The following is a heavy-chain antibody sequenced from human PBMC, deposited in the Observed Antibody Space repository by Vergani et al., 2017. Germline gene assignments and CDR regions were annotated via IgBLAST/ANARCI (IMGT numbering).Heavy chain of an antibody. V-gene: IGHV3-23*01. CDR1: GFSFSGNA. CDR2: IGGDGNT. Sequence: EVQLLDSGGGLVQPGGSLRLSFASSGFSFSGNAMSWVRQAPGKGLEWVSGIGGDGNTHDPDSVKGRFTISRDNSKNTLSLQMNSLRAEDTAIYYCSKDSLRWAFDCWGQGSLVTVSS. D-gene: IGHD4-23*01. J-gene: IGHJ4*02. CDR3: SKDSLRWAFDC.